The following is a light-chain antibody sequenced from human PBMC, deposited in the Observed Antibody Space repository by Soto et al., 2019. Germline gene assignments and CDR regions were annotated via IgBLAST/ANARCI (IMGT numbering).Light chain of an antibody. V-gene: IGKV1-39*01. Sequence: DIQMTQSPATLSVYVGDRVTITCRASQTISSWLAWYQQEPGKAPKLLIYGESTLQSGVPSRFSGSGSGTDYTLTISSLQPEDFATYYCQQSYRTPTFGQGTRLEIK. J-gene: IGKJ5*01. CDR1: QTISSW. CDR2: GES. CDR3: QQSYRTPT.